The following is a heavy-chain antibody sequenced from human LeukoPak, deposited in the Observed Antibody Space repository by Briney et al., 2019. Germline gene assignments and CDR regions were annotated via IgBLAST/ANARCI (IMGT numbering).Heavy chain of an antibody. CDR2: ISSSSSYI. V-gene: IGHV3-21*01. CDR1: GLTFSSYS. Sequence: GGSLRLSCAVSGLTFSSYSMNWVRPAPGKWLEWVSSISSSSSYIYYAVSVKGRFAIPRDQPKHSLYLQMNSLRAEDTAVYCCARDIEEGLHFVVVPAAVFDYWGQGTLVTVSS. D-gene: IGHD2-2*01. J-gene: IGHJ4*02. CDR3: ARDIEEGLHFVVVPAAVFDY.